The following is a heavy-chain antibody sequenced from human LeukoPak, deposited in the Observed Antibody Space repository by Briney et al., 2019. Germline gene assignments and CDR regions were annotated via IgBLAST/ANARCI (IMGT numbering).Heavy chain of an antibody. CDR1: GGSISSYY. CDR2: IYYSGST. D-gene: IGHD3-22*01. J-gene: IGHJ4*02. V-gene: IGHV4-59*12. CDR3: ARGDSSGYFFDY. Sequence: SETLSLTCTASGGSISSYYWSWIRQPPGKGLEWIGYIYYSGSTYYNPSLKSRVTISVDTSKNQFSLKLSSVTAADTAVYYCARGDSSGYFFDYWGQGTLVTVSS.